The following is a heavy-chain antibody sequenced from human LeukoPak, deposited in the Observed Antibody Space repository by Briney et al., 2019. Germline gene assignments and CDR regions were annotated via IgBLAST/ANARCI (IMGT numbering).Heavy chain of an antibody. Sequence: SETLSLTCTVSGGSISSGSYYWSWIRQPAGKGLEWIGRIYTSGNTNYNPSLKSRVTISIDTSKNHFSLKLSSVTAADTAVYYRARGAVVFDIWGQGTMVTVSS. CDR2: IYTSGNT. V-gene: IGHV4-61*02. CDR3: ARGAVVFDI. CDR1: GGSISSGSYY. J-gene: IGHJ3*02.